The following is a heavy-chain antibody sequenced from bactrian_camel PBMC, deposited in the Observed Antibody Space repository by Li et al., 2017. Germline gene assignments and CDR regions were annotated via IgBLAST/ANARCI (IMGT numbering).Heavy chain of an antibody. V-gene: IGHV3S10*01. D-gene: IGHD3*01. J-gene: IGHJ6*01. CDR1: GFNISNYE. Sequence: VQPGGSLRLSCAASGFNISNYEMSWVRQAPGKGLEWVSGISRDGTTDYSDSVKGRFTLSRDTVQNTVYLQMNSLKSEDTALFYCAAAPSLTSVGFGYWGQGTQVTVS. CDR3: AAAPSLTSVGFGY. CDR2: ISRDGTT.